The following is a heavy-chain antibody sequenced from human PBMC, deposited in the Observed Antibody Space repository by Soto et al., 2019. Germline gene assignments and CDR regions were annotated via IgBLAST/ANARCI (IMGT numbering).Heavy chain of an antibody. J-gene: IGHJ5*02. CDR3: ARVKRSTSRLDP. Sequence: PSETLSLTCTVSGGSIRSHFWSWIRQPPGKGLEWIGYVYYSGSTSYNPSLETGVTISVDTSKNQFSLKLTSVTPADTAIYYCARVKRSTSRLDPWGQGTLVTVSS. CDR2: VYYSGST. V-gene: IGHV4-59*11. CDR1: GGSIRSHF. D-gene: IGHD1-26*01.